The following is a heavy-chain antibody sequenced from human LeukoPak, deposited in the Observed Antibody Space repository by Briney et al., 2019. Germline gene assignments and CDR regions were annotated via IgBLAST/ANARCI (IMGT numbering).Heavy chain of an antibody. CDR3: ARDLWCSSTSCYESDAFDI. J-gene: IGHJ3*02. V-gene: IGHV3-7*04. Sequence: GGSLRLSCAASGFTFSSYWMSWVRQAPGKGLEWVANIKQDGSEKYYVDSVEGRFTISRDNAKNSLYLQMNSLRAEDTAVYYCARDLWCSSTSCYESDAFDIWGQGTMVTVSS. CDR2: IKQDGSEK. CDR1: GFTFSSYW. D-gene: IGHD2-2*01.